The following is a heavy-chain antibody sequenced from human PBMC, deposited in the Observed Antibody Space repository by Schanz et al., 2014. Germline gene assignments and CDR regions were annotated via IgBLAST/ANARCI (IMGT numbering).Heavy chain of an antibody. V-gene: IGHV4-4*02. D-gene: IGHD4-17*01. Sequence: QVQLQESGPGLAKPSGTLSLTCAVSGASISSRNWWRWVRQPPGKGLEWIGFISYSGSTYYNPSLKSRVTISVDTSKNQFSLNLSSATAADTPVHYCARDRGHGDLPGDTWGHGSMVAVSS. CDR1: GASISSRNW. CDR2: ISYSGST. J-gene: IGHJ3*02. CDR3: ARDRGHGDLPGDT.